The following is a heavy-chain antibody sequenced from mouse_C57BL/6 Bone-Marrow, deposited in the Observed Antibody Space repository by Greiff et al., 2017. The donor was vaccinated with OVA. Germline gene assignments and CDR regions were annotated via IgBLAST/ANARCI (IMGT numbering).Heavy chain of an antibody. D-gene: IGHD2-2*01. J-gene: IGHJ2*01. Sequence: EVMLVESGGGLVKPGGSLKLSCAASGFTFSDYGMHWVRQAPEKGLEWVAYISSGSSTIYYADTVKGRFTISRDNAKNTLFLQMTSLRSEDTAMYYCARRDGYDFDYWGQGTTLTVSS. CDR3: ARRDGYDFDY. CDR2: ISSGSSTI. V-gene: IGHV5-17*01. CDR1: GFTFSDYG.